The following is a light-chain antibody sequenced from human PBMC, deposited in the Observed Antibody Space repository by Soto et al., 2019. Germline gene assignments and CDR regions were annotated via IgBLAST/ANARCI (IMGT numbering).Light chain of an antibody. J-gene: IGKJ1*01. Sequence: EIVMTQSPATLSVSPGERATLSCRASQSVSSDLAWYHQKPGQAPRLLIYGASTKATGIPARFSSSGSGTEFTLTNNSLQSEDFAVYYCQQYNNWPRTFGQGTKVEIK. CDR1: QSVSSD. CDR3: QQYNNWPRT. V-gene: IGKV3-15*01. CDR2: GAS.